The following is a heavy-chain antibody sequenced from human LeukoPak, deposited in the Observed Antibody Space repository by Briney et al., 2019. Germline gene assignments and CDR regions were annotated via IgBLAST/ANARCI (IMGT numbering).Heavy chain of an antibody. CDR2: INPSGGST. CDR1: GYTSTSNY. V-gene: IGHV1-46*01. Sequence: GASVKASCKASGYTSTSNYIHWVRQAPGQGLEWMGIINPSGGSTSYAQRFQGRVTMTRDTSTSTVYMELSSLRSEDTAVYYCARVVIVLEAFDIWGQGTMVTVSS. J-gene: IGHJ3*02. CDR3: ARVVIVLEAFDI. D-gene: IGHD5-12*01.